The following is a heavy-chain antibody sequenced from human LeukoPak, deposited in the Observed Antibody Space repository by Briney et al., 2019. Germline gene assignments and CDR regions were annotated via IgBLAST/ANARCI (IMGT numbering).Heavy chain of an antibody. J-gene: IGHJ4*02. D-gene: IGHD2-2*01. Sequence: GGSLRLSCAASGFTFSSYAMSWVRQAPGKGLEWVSVISGSGGSTYYADSVKGRFTISRDNSKNTLYLQMKSLRAEDTAVYYCAKYLPNQLLKDWGQGTLVTVSS. CDR3: AKYLPNQLLKD. CDR2: ISGSGGST. CDR1: GFTFSSYA. V-gene: IGHV3-23*01.